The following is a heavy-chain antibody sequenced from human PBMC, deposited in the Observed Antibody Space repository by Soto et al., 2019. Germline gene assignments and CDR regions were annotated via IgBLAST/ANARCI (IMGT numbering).Heavy chain of an antibody. D-gene: IGHD3-16*01. CDR2: ISSSSSYI. CDR3: ASGRGGHDY. CDR1: GFTFSSYS. V-gene: IGHV3-21*01. J-gene: IGHJ4*02. Sequence: EVQLVESGGGLVKPGGPLRLSCAASGFTFSSYSMNWVRQAPGKGLEWVSSISSSSSYIYYADSVKGRFTISRDNAKNSLYLQMNSLRAEDTAVYYCASGRGGHDYWGQGTLVTVSS.